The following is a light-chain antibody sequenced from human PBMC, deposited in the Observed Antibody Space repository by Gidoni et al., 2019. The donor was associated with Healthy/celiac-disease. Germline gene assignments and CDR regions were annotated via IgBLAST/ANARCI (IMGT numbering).Light chain of an antibody. J-gene: IGKJ2*01. CDR3: QQYNNWPYT. CDR2: GAS. Sequence: EIVMTQSQATLSVSPGESATLSCRASQIVSSNLAWYQQKPGQAPRLLFYGASTRATGIPARFSGSASATEFTLTISRLQSEDFAVYYCQQYNNWPYTFGQGTQLEIK. CDR1: QIVSSN. V-gene: IGKV3-15*01.